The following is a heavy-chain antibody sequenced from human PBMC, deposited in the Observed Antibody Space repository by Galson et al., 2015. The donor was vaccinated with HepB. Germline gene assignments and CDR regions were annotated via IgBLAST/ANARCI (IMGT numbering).Heavy chain of an antibody. CDR3: AKGKGVVTATAADY. V-gene: IGHV3-23*01. CDR1: GFTFSSYG. D-gene: IGHD2-21*02. J-gene: IGHJ4*02. Sequence: SLRLSCAASGFTFSSYGMHWVRQAPGKGLEWVSAISGSGGSTYYADSVKGRFTISRDNSKNTLYLQMNSLRAEDTAVYYCAKGKGVVTATAADYWGQGTLVTVSS. CDR2: ISGSGGST.